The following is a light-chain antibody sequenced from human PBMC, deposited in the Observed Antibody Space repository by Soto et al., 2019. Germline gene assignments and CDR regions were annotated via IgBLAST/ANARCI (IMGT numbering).Light chain of an antibody. CDR3: QQYDSSPRT. Sequence: PGERATLSCRASQGLSSRNLAWYQQKPGQAPRPLIYGVSSRATGIPDRFSGSWSGTDCTLPISRLEPEDFEVYYCQQYDSSPRTFGQGTKVDIK. V-gene: IGKV3-20*01. CDR1: QGLSSRN. J-gene: IGKJ1*01. CDR2: GVS.